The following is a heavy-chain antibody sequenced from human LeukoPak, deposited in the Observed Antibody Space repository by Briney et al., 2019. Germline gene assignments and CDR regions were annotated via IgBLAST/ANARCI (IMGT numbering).Heavy chain of an antibody. CDR2: IYTSGST. CDR3: ARGGVYDSSGYYFVPFDY. CDR1: GGSISGYY. D-gene: IGHD3-22*01. V-gene: IGHV4-4*07. J-gene: IGHJ4*02. Sequence: PSGTLSLTCTVSGGSISGYYWSWIRQPAGKGLEWIGRIYTSGSTNYNPSLKSRVTMSVDTSKNQFSLKLSSVTAADTAVYYCARGGVYDSSGYYFVPFDYWGQGTLVTVSS.